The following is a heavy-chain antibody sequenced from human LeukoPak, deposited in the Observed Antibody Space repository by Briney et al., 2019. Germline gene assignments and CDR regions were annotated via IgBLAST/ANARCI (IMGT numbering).Heavy chain of an antibody. J-gene: IGHJ4*02. D-gene: IGHD1-1*01. CDR3: ARNGVLDY. Sequence: GGSLRLSCAASGFTFSSYAMHWVRQAPGKGLEWVAVISYDGSNKYYADSVKGRFTISRDNSKNTLYLQMNSLRAEDTAVYYCARNGVLDYWGQGTQVTVSS. CDR2: ISYDGSNK. CDR1: GFTFSSYA. V-gene: IGHV3-30-3*01.